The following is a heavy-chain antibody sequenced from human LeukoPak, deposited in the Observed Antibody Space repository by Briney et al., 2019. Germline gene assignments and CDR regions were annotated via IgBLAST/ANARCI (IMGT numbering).Heavy chain of an antibody. CDR1: GFTFSNYA. Sequence: SGGSLRLSCAASGFTFSNYAMHWVRQAPGKGLEWVAFMRNDGSKKYHADSVKGRFTISGDNSKDTLYMQINSLRAEDTAVYYCARSREGSDWTIEYWGQGTLVTVSS. V-gene: IGHV3-30*02. J-gene: IGHJ4*02. CDR3: ARSREGSDWTIEY. D-gene: IGHD6-19*01. CDR2: MRNDGSKK.